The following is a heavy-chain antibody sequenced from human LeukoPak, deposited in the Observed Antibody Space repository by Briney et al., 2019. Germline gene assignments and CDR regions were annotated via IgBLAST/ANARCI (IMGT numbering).Heavy chain of an antibody. CDR3: ARGKGGSSPFDH. V-gene: IGHV3-66*01. D-gene: IGHD1-26*01. CDR2: IYSGGST. J-gene: IGHJ4*02. Sequence: PGGSLRLSCVASGFTVSTDYMSWVRQAPGKGLERVSLIYSGGSTYYADSVKGRFTISRDSSKNTLYLQMNSLRAEDTAVYYCARGKGGSSPFDHWGQGTLVTVSS. CDR1: GFTVSTDY.